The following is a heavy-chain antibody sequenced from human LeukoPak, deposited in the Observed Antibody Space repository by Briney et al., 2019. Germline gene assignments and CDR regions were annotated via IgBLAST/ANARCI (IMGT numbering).Heavy chain of an antibody. CDR3: ARDLGVMVRAFDI. V-gene: IGHV4-59*01. Sequence: PSETLSLTCTVSGGSISSYYWSWIRQPPGKRLEWIGYIYYSGSTGYNPSLKSRVTISVDTSKNQISLKLSSVTAADTAVYYCARDLGVMVRAFDIWGQGTMVTVSS. CDR2: IYYSGST. J-gene: IGHJ3*02. CDR1: GGSISSYY. D-gene: IGHD5-18*01.